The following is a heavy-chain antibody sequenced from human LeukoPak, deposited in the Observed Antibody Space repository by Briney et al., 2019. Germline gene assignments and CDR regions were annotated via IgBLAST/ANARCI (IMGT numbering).Heavy chain of an antibody. CDR1: GGSISSGGYY. CDR2: IYYSGST. J-gene: IGHJ5*02. CDR3: ARDLGYCSGGSCYRGRWFDP. Sequence: SQTLSLTCTVSGGSISSGGYYWSWIRQHPGKGLEWIGYIYYSGSTYYNPSLKSRVTISVDTSKSQFSLKLSSVTAADTAVYYCARDLGYCSGGSCYRGRWFDPWGQGTLVTVSS. D-gene: IGHD2-15*01. V-gene: IGHV4-31*03.